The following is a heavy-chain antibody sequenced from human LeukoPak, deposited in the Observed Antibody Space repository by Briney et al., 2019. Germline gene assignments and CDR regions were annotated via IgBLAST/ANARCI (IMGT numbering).Heavy chain of an antibody. Sequence: GASVKVSCTASGYTFTSYGISWVRPAPGQGLEWMGWISAYNGNTNYAQKLQGRVTMTTDTSTSTAYMELRSLRSDDTAVYYCARDPYDYVWGSYRRSRRYFDYWGQGTLVTVSS. V-gene: IGHV1-18*01. D-gene: IGHD3-16*02. J-gene: IGHJ4*02. CDR1: GYTFTSYG. CDR3: ARDPYDYVWGSYRRSRRYFDY. CDR2: ISAYNGNT.